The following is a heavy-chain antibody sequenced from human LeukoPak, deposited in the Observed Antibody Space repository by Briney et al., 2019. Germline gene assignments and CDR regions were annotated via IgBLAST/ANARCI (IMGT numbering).Heavy chain of an antibody. CDR3: AARLAWGWFDP. CDR1: GGSISSYY. J-gene: IGHJ5*02. V-gene: IGHV4-59*08. CDR2: IYYSGST. Sequence: PSETLSLTCTVSGGSISSYYWSWIRQPPGKGLEWIGYIYYSGSTNYNPSLKSRVTISVDTSKNQFSLKLSSVTAADTAVYYCAARLAWGWFDPWGQGTLVTVSS. D-gene: IGHD3-16*01.